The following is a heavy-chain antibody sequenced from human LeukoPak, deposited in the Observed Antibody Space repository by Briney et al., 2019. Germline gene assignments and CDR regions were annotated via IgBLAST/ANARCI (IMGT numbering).Heavy chain of an antibody. V-gene: IGHV3-30*02. J-gene: IGHJ6*03. CDR3: AKDSTSCYTGCDYCYYMDV. CDR2: IRYDGSNK. D-gene: IGHD2-2*02. CDR1: GFTFSSYG. Sequence: PGGSLRLSCAAPGFTFSSYGMHWVRQAPGKGLEWVAFIRYDGSNKYYADSVKGRFTISRDNSKNTLYLQMNSLRAEDTAVYYCAKDSTSCYTGCDYCYYMDVWGKGTTVTVSS.